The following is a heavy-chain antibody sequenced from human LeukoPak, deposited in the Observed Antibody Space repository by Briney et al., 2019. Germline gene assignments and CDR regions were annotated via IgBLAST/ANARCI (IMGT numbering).Heavy chain of an antibody. J-gene: IGHJ4*02. V-gene: IGHV3-11*06. D-gene: IGHD2-2*01. CDR2: ISSSSSYI. CDR1: GFTFSDYY. CDR3: ARDAAVPAAKPEDY. Sequence: PGGSLRLSCAASGFTFSDYYMSWIRQAPGKGLEWVSSISSSSSYIYYADSVKGRFTISRDNAKNSLYLQMNSLRAEDTAVYYCARDAAVPAAKPEDYWGQGTLVTVSS.